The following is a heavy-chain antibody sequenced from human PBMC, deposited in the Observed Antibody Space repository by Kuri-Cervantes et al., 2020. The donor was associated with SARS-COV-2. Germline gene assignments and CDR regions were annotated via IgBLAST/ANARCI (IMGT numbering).Heavy chain of an antibody. V-gene: IGHV1-69*13. CDR2: IIPIFGTA. CDR3: ARELTGRPRYFDY. D-gene: IGHD6-6*01. Sequence: SVKVSCKASGGTFSSYAISWVRQAPGQGLEWMGGIIPIFGTANYAQKFQGRVTITADESTSTAYMELSSLRSEDTAVYYCARELTGRPRYFDYWGQGTLVTVSS. J-gene: IGHJ4*02. CDR1: GGTFSSYA.